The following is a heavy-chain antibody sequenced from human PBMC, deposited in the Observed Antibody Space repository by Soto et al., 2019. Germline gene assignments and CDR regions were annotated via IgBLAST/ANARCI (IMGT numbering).Heavy chain of an antibody. CDR1: GGSIDSGEYY. V-gene: IGHV4-30-4*01. J-gene: IGHJ4*02. D-gene: IGHD2-15*01. CDR3: ARGNTGGSCNSV. CDR2: IFWNGDT. Sequence: QVQLQESGPGQVKPSQTLSLTCTVSGGSIDSGEYYWTWVRQPPGKGLAWIGYIFWNGDTYYNRAVQSRGAISMDPSSTQFSLKVSSVTAEDSAVYYCARGNTGGSCNSVWGQGTLVTVSS.